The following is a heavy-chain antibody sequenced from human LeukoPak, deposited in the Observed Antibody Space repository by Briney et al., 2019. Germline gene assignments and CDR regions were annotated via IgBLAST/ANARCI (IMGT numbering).Heavy chain of an antibody. CDR1: GFTFNRCW. CDR3: TSWGDTTAEYFQR. Sequence: GGSLRLSCVVSGFTFNRCWMNWVRQAPGKGLEWVAHINPDGRDTYYVDSVKGRFTIPRDNAQNSMYLQMNSLRVEDTAVYYCTSWGDTTAEYFQRWGQGTLVTVSS. J-gene: IGHJ1*01. D-gene: IGHD2-21*02. CDR2: INPDGRDT. V-gene: IGHV3-7*01.